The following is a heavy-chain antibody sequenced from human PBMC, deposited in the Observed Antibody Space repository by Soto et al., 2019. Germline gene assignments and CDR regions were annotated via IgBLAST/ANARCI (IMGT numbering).Heavy chain of an antibody. V-gene: IGHV4-59*01. D-gene: IGHD3-10*01. CDR2: INYSRST. CDR1: SGSISSYN. CDR3: ARENYYALDY. J-gene: IGHJ4*02. Sequence: SETLSLTCTVSSGSISSYNWNWVRQPPGKGLEWIGFINYSRSTHYTPSLKSRVTISLDTSKNQFSLKLNSVTAADTAVYYCARENYYALDYWGPGTLVTVPQ.